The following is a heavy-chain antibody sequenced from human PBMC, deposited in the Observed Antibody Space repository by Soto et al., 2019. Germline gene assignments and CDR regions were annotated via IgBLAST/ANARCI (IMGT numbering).Heavy chain of an antibody. CDR2: INPSGGST. V-gene: IGHV1-46*01. Sequence: ASVKVSCKASGYTFTSYYMHWVRQAPGQGLEWMGIINPSGGSTSYAQKFQGRVTMTRDTSTSTVYMELSSLRSEDTAVYYCVRSPSITMIVVVISYFDYWGQGTLVTVSS. CDR1: GYTFTSYY. D-gene: IGHD3-22*01. CDR3: VRSPSITMIVVVISYFDY. J-gene: IGHJ4*02.